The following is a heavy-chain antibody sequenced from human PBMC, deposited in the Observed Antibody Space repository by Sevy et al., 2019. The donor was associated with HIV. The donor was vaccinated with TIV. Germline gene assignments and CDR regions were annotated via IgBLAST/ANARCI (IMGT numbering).Heavy chain of an antibody. V-gene: IGHV4-4*07. CDR2: IYTSGST. J-gene: IGHJ6*03. CDR3: ARGGHKDCSSTSCLMRTYYYYYMDV. CDR1: GGSISSYY. Sequence: SETLSLTCTVSGGSISSYYWSWIRQPAGKGLEWIGRIYTSGSTNYNPSLKSRVTMSVDTSKNQFSLKLSSVTAADTAVYYCARGGHKDCSSTSCLMRTYYYYYMDVWGKGTTVTVSS. D-gene: IGHD2-2*01.